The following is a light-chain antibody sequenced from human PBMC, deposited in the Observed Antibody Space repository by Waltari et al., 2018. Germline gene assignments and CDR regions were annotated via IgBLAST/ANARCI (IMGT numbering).Light chain of an antibody. Sequence: QSVFTQPPSVPAAPGQKATISCSGSSSHLGTYLVSWYHQLPGATHKLLIDDNYKRPAGIPDRIAASKSGTSATLNITGLQIGDEADYYCATWDNSLTAVVFGGGTKLTVL. CDR1: SSHLGTYL. J-gene: IGLJ3*02. CDR2: DNY. CDR3: ATWDNSLTAVV. V-gene: IGLV1-51*01.